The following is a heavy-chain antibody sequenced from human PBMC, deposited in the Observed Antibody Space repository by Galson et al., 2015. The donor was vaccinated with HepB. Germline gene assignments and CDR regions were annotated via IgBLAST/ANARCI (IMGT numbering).Heavy chain of an antibody. D-gene: IGHD3-10*01. Sequence: SVKVSCKASGGTFSTYSISWVRQAPGQGLEWVGGVVPIFGASNYAQQLQGRVTIAADESTGTAYLDLRSLRAEDSAVYFCAKCGLRGYDDPLYFCDSWGQGTQVTVSS. J-gene: IGHJ4*02. V-gene: IGHV1-69*13. CDR3: AKCGLRGYDDPLYFCDS. CDR1: GGTFSTYS. CDR2: VVPIFGAS.